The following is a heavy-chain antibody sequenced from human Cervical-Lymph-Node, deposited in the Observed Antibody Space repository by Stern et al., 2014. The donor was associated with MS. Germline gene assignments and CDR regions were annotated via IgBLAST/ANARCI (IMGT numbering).Heavy chain of an antibody. V-gene: IGHV3-33*01. CDR3: ARGNWNYEGMGY. CDR2: IWYDGNKK. D-gene: IGHD1-7*01. CDR1: GFTFSNYG. J-gene: IGHJ4*02. Sequence: QVQLGQSGGGVVQPGRSLRLSCAASGFTFSNYGMHWVRQAPGQGLEWLAVIWYDGNKKYYADSVKGRFTISRDNSKNTLFLQMSSLTAEDTALYYCARGNWNYEGMGYWGQGTLVTVSS.